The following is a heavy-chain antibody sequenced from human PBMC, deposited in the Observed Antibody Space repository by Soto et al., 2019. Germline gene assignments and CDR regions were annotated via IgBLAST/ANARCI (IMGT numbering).Heavy chain of an antibody. Sequence: GSDPTLVNPTETITLTCTVSGFSLSNARMGVSWIRQPPGKALEWLAHIFSNDEKSYSTSLKSRLTISKDTSKSQVVLTMTNMEPVDTATYYCARIIQLWSIYYFDYWGQGTLVTVSS. CDR3: ARIIQLWSIYYFDY. V-gene: IGHV2-26*01. CDR1: GFSLSNARMG. J-gene: IGHJ4*02. D-gene: IGHD5-18*01. CDR2: IFSNDEK.